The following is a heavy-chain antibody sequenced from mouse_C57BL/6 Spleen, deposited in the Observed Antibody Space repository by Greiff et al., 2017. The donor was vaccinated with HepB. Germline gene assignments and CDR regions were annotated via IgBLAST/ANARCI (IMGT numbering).Heavy chain of an antibody. J-gene: IGHJ4*01. CDR1: GYTFTSYW. D-gene: IGHD2-1*01. V-gene: IGHV1-64*01. CDR2: IHPNSGST. Sequence: QIQLQQPGAELVKPGASVKLSCKASGYTFTSYWMHWVKQRPGQGLEWIGMIHPNSGSTNYNEKFKSKATLTVDKSSSTAYMQLSSLTSEDSAVYYCARGVYRGAMDYWGQGTSVTVSS. CDR3: ARGVYRGAMDY.